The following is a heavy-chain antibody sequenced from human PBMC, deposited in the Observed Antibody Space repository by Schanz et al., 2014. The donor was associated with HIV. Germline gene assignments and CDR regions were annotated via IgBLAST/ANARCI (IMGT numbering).Heavy chain of an antibody. V-gene: IGHV3-33*01. D-gene: IGHD6-13*01. CDR3: ARASRIAASDRDPRLSYLYGMDV. J-gene: IGHJ6*02. CDR2: IWHDGNNK. CDR1: GFIFSSYG. Sequence: QVQLVESGGGVVQPGRSLRLSCAASGFIFSSYGMHWVRQTPGKGLEWVAVIWHDGNNKYYADSVKGRTTISRDNSKNTLYLQMNSLRAEDTAVYFCARASRIAASDRDPRLSYLYGMDVWGQGTTVIVSS.